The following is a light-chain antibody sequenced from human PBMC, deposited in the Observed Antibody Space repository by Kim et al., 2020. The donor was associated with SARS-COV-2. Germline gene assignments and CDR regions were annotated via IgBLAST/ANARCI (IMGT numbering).Light chain of an antibody. Sequence: SASVGDRVTITCQASQDISNFLNWCQQKPGKAPKLVIYDASNLETGVPSRFSGRRSGTDFTFTISSLRPEDVATYYCQQYDDLPYTFGQGTKLEI. CDR3: QQYDDLPYT. V-gene: IGKV1-33*01. CDR1: QDISNF. CDR2: DAS. J-gene: IGKJ2*01.